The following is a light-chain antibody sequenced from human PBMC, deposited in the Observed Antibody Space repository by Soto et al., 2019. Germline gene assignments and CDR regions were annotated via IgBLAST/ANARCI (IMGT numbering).Light chain of an antibody. CDR2: DAS. V-gene: IGKV3-11*01. CDR3: QQRGDWPYT. J-gene: IGKJ2*01. CDR1: QSVSSY. Sequence: DIVLTQSPATLSLSPGERATLSCRASQSVSSYFAWYQQKPGQAPRLLIYDASNRATGIPARFSGSGSGTDFPLTISSLEPEDFAVYYCQQRGDWPYTFGQGTKLEIK.